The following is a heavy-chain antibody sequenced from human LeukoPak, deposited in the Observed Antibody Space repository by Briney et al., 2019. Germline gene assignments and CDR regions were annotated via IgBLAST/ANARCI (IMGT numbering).Heavy chain of an antibody. CDR2: IKTETEGGTT. V-gene: IGHV3-15*01. CDR3: TTDQSSGWYFFDY. Sequence: PGGSVRLAFAAPGFTFSDAWMSWVRQAPGKGLGWVGRIKTETEGGTTDYAAPVKGRFTISRDDSKNTLYLQMTILEIEDTAVYYCTTDQSSGWYFFDYWGQGALVAVSP. J-gene: IGHJ4*02. CDR1: GFTFSDAW. D-gene: IGHD6-19*01.